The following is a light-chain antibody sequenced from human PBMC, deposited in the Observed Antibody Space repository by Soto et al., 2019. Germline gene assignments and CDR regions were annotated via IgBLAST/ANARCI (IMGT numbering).Light chain of an antibody. V-gene: IGKV3-11*01. Sequence: ENVLTQSPATVSLSPGERATLSCRASQSVSSYLAWYQQKPGQAPRLLIYDASNRATGIPARFSGSGSGTDFTLTISSLEPEDFAVYYCQQRSNWPLTFGGGTKVDIK. CDR1: QSVSSY. CDR3: QQRSNWPLT. CDR2: DAS. J-gene: IGKJ4*01.